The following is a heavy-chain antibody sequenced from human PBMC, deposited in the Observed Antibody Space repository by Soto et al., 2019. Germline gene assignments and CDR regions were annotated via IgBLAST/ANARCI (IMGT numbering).Heavy chain of an antibody. V-gene: IGHV4-30-2*06. Sequence: SETLSLTCTVSGGSINSAGHSWGWVRQSPGKGLEWIGYSYHSGSSYYNPSLQSRVTISVDRSKAQFYLTLNSVTAADTAVYYCARVGPWVPYYYDSSPYTFENWFDPWGQGTLVTVSS. CDR3: ARVGPWVPYYYDSSPYTFENWFDP. D-gene: IGHD3-22*01. CDR2: SYHSGSS. J-gene: IGHJ5*02. CDR1: GGSINSAGHS.